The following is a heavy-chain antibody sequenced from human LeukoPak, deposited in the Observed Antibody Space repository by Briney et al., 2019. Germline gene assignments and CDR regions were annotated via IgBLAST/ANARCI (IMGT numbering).Heavy chain of an antibody. D-gene: IGHD3-10*01. Sequence: PGGPLRLSCTASGFTFGDYSMSWVRQAPGKGLEYIGFIRTKDFGGTTEYAASVKGRFTISRDDSKSIAYLQIHSLQSEDTAVYYCSRDGLDYYGSGSYRGFDYWGQGTLVTVSS. V-gene: IGHV3-49*04. J-gene: IGHJ4*02. CDR3: SRDGLDYYGSGSYRGFDY. CDR1: GFTFGDYS. CDR2: IRTKDFGGTT.